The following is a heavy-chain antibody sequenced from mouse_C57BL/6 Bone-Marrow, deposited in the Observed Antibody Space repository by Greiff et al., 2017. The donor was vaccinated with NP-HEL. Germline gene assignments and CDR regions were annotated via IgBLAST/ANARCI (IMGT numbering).Heavy chain of an antibody. J-gene: IGHJ4*01. CDR2: IYPRSGNT. V-gene: IGHV1-81*01. CDR3: ARYGYGSSYGNAMDY. D-gene: IGHD1-1*01. Sequence: QVQLQQSGAELARPGASVKLSCKASGYTFTSYGISWVKQRPGQGLEWIGEIYPRSGNTYYNEKFKGKATLTADKSSSTAYMELRSLTSEDSAVYFCARYGYGSSYGNAMDYWGQGTSVTVSS. CDR1: GYTFTSYG.